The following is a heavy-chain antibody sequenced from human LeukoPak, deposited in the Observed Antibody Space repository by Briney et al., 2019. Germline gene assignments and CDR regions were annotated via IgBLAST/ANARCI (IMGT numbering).Heavy chain of an antibody. V-gene: IGHV4-34*01. CDR3: ARDVVVVPAAIHYGMDV. D-gene: IGHD2-2*01. J-gene: IGHJ6*02. CDR1: GGSFSDYF. CDR2: INHSGRT. Sequence: SETLSLTCAVYGGSFSDYFWGWIRQPPGKGLEWIGEINHSGRTYYNPSLKSRVTISVDTSKTQFSLNLSSVTAADTAVYYCARDVVVVPAAIHYGMDVWGQGTTVTVSS.